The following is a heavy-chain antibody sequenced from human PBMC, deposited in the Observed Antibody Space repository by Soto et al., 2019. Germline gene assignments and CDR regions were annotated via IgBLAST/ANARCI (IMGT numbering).Heavy chain of an antibody. CDR3: ARGLPDSSIAARPGWLDY. Sequence: ASVKVSCKASGYTFTGYYMHWVRQAPGQGLEWMGWINPNSGGTNYAQKFQGWVTMTRDTSISTAYMELSRLRSDDTAVYYCARGLPDSSIAARPGWLDYWGQGTLVTVSS. D-gene: IGHD6-6*01. CDR1: GYTFTGYY. V-gene: IGHV1-2*04. CDR2: INPNSGGT. J-gene: IGHJ4*02.